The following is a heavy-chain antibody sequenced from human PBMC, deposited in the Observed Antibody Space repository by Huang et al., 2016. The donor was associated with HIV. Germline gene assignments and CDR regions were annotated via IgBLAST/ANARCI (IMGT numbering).Heavy chain of an antibody. J-gene: IGHJ3*01. D-gene: IGHD4-4*01. CDR3: ARDPYYSNRWKRNDASFL. Sequence: QVQLVQSGGEVMQPGASVRVSCKASGYDFGSYGMSWVRQAPGQGLEWLGGIGSDSSDTSSAQKFQCRVTMTTDTSTTTTYIELRSLRSDDTAMYYCARDPYYSNRWKRNDASFLWGQGTMITVSS. CDR2: IGSDSSDT. V-gene: IGHV1-18*01. CDR1: GYDFGSYG.